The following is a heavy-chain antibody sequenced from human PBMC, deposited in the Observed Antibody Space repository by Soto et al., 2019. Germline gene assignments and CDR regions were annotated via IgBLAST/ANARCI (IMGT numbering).Heavy chain of an antibody. J-gene: IGHJ4*02. CDR1: GYTFTSYA. V-gene: IGHV1-3*05. CDR3: AIRLGIIGTTYLGDY. D-gene: IGHD1-20*01. Sequence: QVQLVQSGAEEKKPGASVKVSCKASGYTFTSYAMHWVRQAPGQRLEWMGWINVGNGNTKYSQKFQGRVTITRDTSASTAYMDLSSMRSEDTAVYYCAIRLGIIGTTYLGDYWGQGTLVTVSS. CDR2: INVGNGNT.